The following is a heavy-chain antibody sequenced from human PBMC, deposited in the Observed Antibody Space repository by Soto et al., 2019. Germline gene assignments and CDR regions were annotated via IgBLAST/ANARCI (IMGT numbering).Heavy chain of an antibody. J-gene: IGHJ6*02. Sequence: PGGSLRLSCAASGLTFSSYAMSWVRQAPGKGLEWVSAISGSGGSTYYADSVKGRFTISRDNSKNTLYLQMNSLRAEDTAVYYCARERARYYYGMDVWGQGTTVTVSS. V-gene: IGHV3-23*01. CDR2: ISGSGGST. CDR1: GLTFSSYA. CDR3: ARERARYYYGMDV.